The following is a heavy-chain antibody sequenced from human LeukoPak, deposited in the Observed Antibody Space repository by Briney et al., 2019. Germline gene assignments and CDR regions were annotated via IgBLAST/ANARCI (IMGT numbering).Heavy chain of an antibody. CDR2: IYYTGTT. CDR1: GDSIISTSHH. V-gene: IGHV4-39*07. D-gene: IGHD3-10*01. CDR3: ARDSGYGSGSEGTF. J-gene: IGHJ4*02. Sequence: SSETLSLTCTVSGDSIISTSHHWGWIRQSPGKGLECIGSIYYTGTTYYNPSLESRVTISIDTSKSQFSPELRSATAADTAIYYCARDSGYGSGSEGTFWGQGLRVIVAS.